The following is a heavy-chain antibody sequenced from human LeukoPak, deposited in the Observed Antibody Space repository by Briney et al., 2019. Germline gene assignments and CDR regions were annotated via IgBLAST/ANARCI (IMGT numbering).Heavy chain of an antibody. D-gene: IGHD3-9*01. CDR1: GYSISSGYY. CDR3: ARVGRLTLGAFDI. J-gene: IGHJ3*02. CDR2: IYHSGST. V-gene: IGHV4-38-2*01. Sequence: PSETLSLTCAVSGYSISSGYYWGWIRQPPGKGLEWIGSIYHSGSTYYNPSLKSRVTISVDTSKNQISLRLSSVTAADTAVYYCARVGRLTLGAFDIWGQGTMVTVSS.